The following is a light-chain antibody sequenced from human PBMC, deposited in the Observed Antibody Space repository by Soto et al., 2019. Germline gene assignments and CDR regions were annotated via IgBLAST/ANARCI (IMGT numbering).Light chain of an antibody. CDR2: EVS. J-gene: IGLJ1*01. V-gene: IGLV2-14*01. CDR3: SSYTTRSTLFV. Sequence: ALTQPASVSGSPGQSITMSCTGTSNDVGGYNYVSWYQQHPGKAPKLIISEVSNRPSGVSLRFSGSKSGNTASLTISGLQAEDEADYYCSSYTTRSTLFVFGTGTKVTVL. CDR1: SNDVGGYNY.